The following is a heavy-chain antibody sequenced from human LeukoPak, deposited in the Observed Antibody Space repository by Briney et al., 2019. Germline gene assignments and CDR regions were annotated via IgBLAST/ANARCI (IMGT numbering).Heavy chain of an antibody. Sequence: GRSLRLSCAASGFTFSSYAMHWVRQAPGKGLEWVAVISYDGSNKYYADSVKGRFTISRDNSKNTLYLQMNSLRAEDTAVYYCARDIVGYSGYDYVPDAFDIWGQGTMVTVSS. CDR2: ISYDGSNK. CDR1: GFTFSSYA. V-gene: IGHV3-30-3*01. J-gene: IGHJ3*02. CDR3: ARDIVGYSGYDYVPDAFDI. D-gene: IGHD5-12*01.